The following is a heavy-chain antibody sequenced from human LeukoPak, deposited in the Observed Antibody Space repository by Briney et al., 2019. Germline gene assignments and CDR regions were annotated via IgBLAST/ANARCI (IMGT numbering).Heavy chain of an antibody. V-gene: IGHV3-23*01. J-gene: IGHJ4*02. Sequence: GGSLRLSCAASGFTFSSYAMSWVRQAPGKGLEWVSAISGSGGSTYYADSVKGRFTISRDNSKNTLYLQMNSLRAEDTAVYYCAKGRMITFGGAIGQFDYWGQGTLVTVSS. D-gene: IGHD3-16*02. CDR2: ISGSGGST. CDR1: GFTFSSYA. CDR3: AKGRMITFGGAIGQFDY.